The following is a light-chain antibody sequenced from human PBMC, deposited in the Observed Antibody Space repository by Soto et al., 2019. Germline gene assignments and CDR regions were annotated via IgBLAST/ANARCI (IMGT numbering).Light chain of an antibody. J-gene: IGKJ1*01. Sequence: DIQMTQSPSTLSASVGDRVIITCRASQGIGSWLAWYQQKPGKAPKLLIYKASTLESGVPSRFSGSGSGTDFTLTISSLQPDDFAIYYCQQYETYWTFGQGTKVEIK. CDR2: KAS. CDR3: QQYETYWT. CDR1: QGIGSW. V-gene: IGKV1-5*03.